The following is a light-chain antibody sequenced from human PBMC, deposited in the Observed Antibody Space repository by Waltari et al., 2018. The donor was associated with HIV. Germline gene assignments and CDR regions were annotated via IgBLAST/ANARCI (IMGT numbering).Light chain of an antibody. CDR1: SRDVGGYNY. V-gene: IGLV2-14*01. CDR3: SSYTSSSTRL. CDR2: EVS. Sequence: QSALTQPASVSGSPGQSLTISCTGTSRDVGGYNYVSWYQQHPGKAPKLMIYEVSNRPSGVSDRFSGSKSGNTASLTISGLQAEDEADYYCSSYTSSSTRLFGGGTKLTVL. J-gene: IGLJ2*01.